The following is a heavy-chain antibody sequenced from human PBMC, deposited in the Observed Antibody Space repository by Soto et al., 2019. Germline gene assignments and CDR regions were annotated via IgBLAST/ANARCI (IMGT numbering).Heavy chain of an antibody. J-gene: IGHJ5*02. CDR1: GFSLSTSGVG. D-gene: IGHD6-6*01. V-gene: IGHV2-5*02. Sequence: QITLKESGPPLVKPTQTLTLTCTFSGFSLSTSGVGVGWIRQPPGKALEWLALIYWDDDKRYSPSLKSRLTNIKDTTKNQVILTMNHMDPGDTATYYCAHSGRISSSFAGSEWFDPWGQGTLVTVSS. CDR2: IYWDDDK. CDR3: AHSGRISSSFAGSEWFDP.